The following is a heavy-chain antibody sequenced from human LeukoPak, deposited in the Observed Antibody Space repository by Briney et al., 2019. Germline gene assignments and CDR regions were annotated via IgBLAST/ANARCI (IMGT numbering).Heavy chain of an antibody. V-gene: IGHV4-34*01. CDR3: ARGRGVHCRSTSCYNLYYYYYYMDV. D-gene: IGHD2-2*01. CDR1: GGSFSGYY. CDR2: INHSGST. Sequence: SETLSLTCAVYGGSFSGYYWSSIRQPPGKGLEWIGEINHSGSTNYNPSLKSRVTISVDTSKNQFSLKLSSVTAAGTAVSYCARGRGVHCRSTSCYNLYYYYYYMDVWGKGTTVTVSS. J-gene: IGHJ6*03.